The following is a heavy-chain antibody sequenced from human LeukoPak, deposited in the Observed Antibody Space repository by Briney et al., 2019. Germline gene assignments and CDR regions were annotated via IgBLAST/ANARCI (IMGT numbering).Heavy chain of an antibody. D-gene: IGHD6-6*01. V-gene: IGHV4-39*07. J-gene: IGHJ3*02. CDR1: GGSISSSSYY. CDR3: ARRKQLPRAFDI. CDR2: IYYSGST. Sequence: SETLSLTCTVSGGSISSSSYYWGWIRQPPGKGLEWIGSIYYSGSTYYNPSLKSRVTISVDTSKNQFSLKLSSVTAADTAVYYCARRKQLPRAFDIWGQGTMVTVSS.